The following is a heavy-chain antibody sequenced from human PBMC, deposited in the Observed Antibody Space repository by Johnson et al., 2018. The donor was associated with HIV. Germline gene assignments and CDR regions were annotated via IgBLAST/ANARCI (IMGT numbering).Heavy chain of an antibody. V-gene: IGHV3-7*03. CDR1: GFTFSSNH. D-gene: IGHD1-26*01. Sequence: VQLVESGGGVVRPGGSLRLSCAASGFTFSSNHMHWVRQAPGKGLEWVANIKQDGSEKYYVDSVKGRFTISRDNAKNSLYLQMNSLRAEDTALYYCARDLIVGASGSDAFDVWGQGTAVTVSS. CDR3: ARDLIVGASGSDAFDV. CDR2: IKQDGSEK. J-gene: IGHJ3*01.